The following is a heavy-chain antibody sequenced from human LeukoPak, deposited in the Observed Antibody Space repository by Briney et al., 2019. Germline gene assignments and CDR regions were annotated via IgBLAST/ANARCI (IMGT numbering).Heavy chain of an antibody. CDR2: INAGNGNT. D-gene: IGHD3-22*01. CDR3: ARGTYYYDSSGYENFDY. J-gene: IGHJ4*02. Sequence: ASVKVSCKASGYTFTSYAMHWVRQAPGQRLEWMGWINAGNGNTKYSQEFQGRVTITRDTSASTAYMELSSLRSEDMAVYYCARGTYYYDSSGYENFDYWGQGTLVTVSS. CDR1: GYTFTSYA. V-gene: IGHV1-3*03.